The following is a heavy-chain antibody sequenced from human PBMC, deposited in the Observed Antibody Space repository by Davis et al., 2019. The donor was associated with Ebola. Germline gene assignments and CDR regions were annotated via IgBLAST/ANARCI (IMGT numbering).Heavy chain of an antibody. CDR3: ASVRQLVWFDP. CDR2: INHSGST. Sequence: MPSETLSLTCAVYGGSFSGYYWCWIRQPPGKGLEWIGEINHSGSTNYNPALKSRATISVATSKNQFSLRLSPVTAADTAVYYCASVRQLVWFDPWGQGTLVTVSS. J-gene: IGHJ5*02. CDR1: GGSFSGYY. V-gene: IGHV4-34*01. D-gene: IGHD6-6*01.